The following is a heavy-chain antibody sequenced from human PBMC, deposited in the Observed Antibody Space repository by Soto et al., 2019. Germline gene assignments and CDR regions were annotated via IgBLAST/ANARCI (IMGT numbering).Heavy chain of an antibody. Sequence: QVQLVESGGGVVQPGRSLRLSCAASGFTFSSYAMHWVRQAPGKGLEWVAVISYEGSNKYYADSVKGRLTIARDNSKSTLYLQMNRLRAVDMAVYYCARYIVVVTATYAFDIWGQGTMVTVSA. V-gene: IGHV3-30-3*01. CDR2: ISYEGSNK. CDR1: GFTFSSYA. D-gene: IGHD2-21*02. CDR3: ARYIVVVTATYAFDI. J-gene: IGHJ3*02.